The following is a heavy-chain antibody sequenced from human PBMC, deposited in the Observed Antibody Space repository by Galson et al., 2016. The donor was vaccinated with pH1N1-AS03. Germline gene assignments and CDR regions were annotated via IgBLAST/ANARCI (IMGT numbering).Heavy chain of an antibody. Sequence: SLRLSCAASGFRLTSIAMSWVRQAPGKGLEWVSGVVTNGDTYFTGSVKGRFSISRDDSKNKMYLQMDSLGVEDTAIYYCAKDRVYNDAQWVFDCWGQGNPVTVSS. D-gene: IGHD5-24*01. CDR2: VVTNGDT. J-gene: IGHJ4*02. CDR3: AKDRVYNDAQWVFDC. V-gene: IGHV3-23*01. CDR1: GFRLTSIA.